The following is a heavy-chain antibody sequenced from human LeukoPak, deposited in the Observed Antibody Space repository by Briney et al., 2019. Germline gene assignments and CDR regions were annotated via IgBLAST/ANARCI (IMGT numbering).Heavy chain of an antibody. J-gene: IGHJ4*02. D-gene: IGHD3-10*01. V-gene: IGHV4-39*01. CDR1: GGSTSSDSYY. CDR2: IYYSGST. Sequence: SETLSLTCTVSGGSTSSDSYYWGWIRQPPGKGLEWIGNIYYSGSTFYNPSLKSRVTMSVDTSKNQFSLKLSSVTAADTAVYYCARGLYYYGSGSHHRGYFDYWGQGTLVTVSS. CDR3: ARGLYYYGSGSHHRGYFDY.